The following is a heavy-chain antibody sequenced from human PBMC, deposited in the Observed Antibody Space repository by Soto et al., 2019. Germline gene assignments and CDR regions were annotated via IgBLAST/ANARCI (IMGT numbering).Heavy chain of an antibody. D-gene: IGHD2-2*01. CDR2: LHNDGKIA. J-gene: IGHJ4*02. V-gene: IGHV3-74*01. CDR1: GFTLSNYW. Sequence: EVQLVESGGTLVRPGGSLRLSCTTSGFTLSNYWMYWVRQAPGKGLVWVSRLHNDGKIATYADSVKGRFNVSRDIAKNTLYLEMDSLRAEDTAVYYCARGRNSFYVDFWGQGTLVTVSS. CDR3: ARGRNSFYVDF.